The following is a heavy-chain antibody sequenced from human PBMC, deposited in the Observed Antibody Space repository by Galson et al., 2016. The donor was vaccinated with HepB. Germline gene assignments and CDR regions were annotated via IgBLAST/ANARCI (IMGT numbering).Heavy chain of an antibody. Sequence: SVKVSCKASGDALRNLAINWVRQAPGQGLEWMGGIVPIIGTGNYAQKFQDRLTIVADKSTSTNYMELRSLRSEDTAVYYCAREGDGAYFDCWGQGTLVTVSA. CDR2: IVPIIGTG. CDR1: GDALRNLA. J-gene: IGHJ4*02. V-gene: IGHV1-69*06. D-gene: IGHD3-16*01. CDR3: AREGDGAYFDC.